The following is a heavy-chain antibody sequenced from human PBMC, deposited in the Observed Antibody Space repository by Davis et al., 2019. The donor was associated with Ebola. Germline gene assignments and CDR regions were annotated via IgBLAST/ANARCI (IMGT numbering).Heavy chain of an antibody. CDR3: AKADPVPIAVADTDY. CDR1: RFTFSNYA. J-gene: IGHJ4*02. D-gene: IGHD6-19*01. CDR2: ISGSGVST. Sequence: GESLKISCAASRFTFSNYAMTWVRQAPGKGLEWVSAISGSGVSTYYADSVKGRFTISRDNSKKTLYLQMNSLRAEDTAVYYCAKADPVPIAVADTDYWGQGTLVTVSS. V-gene: IGHV3-23*01.